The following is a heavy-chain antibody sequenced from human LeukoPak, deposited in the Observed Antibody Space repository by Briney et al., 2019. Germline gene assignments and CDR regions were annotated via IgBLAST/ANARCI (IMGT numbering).Heavy chain of an antibody. CDR1: GGTFSSYA. D-gene: IGHD5-24*01. J-gene: IGHJ4*02. CDR3: ARAGRDGYNPTDFDY. V-gene: IGHV1-69*13. CDR2: IIPIFGTA. Sequence: ASVKVSCKASGGTFSSYAISWVRQAPGQGLEWMEGIIPIFGTANYAQKFQGRVTITADESTSTAYMELSSLRSEDTAVYYCARAGRDGYNPTDFDYWGQGTLVTVSS.